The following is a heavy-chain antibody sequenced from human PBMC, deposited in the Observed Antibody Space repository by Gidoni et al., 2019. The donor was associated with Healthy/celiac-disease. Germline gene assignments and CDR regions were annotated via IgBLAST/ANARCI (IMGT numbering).Heavy chain of an antibody. CDR3: ARGGTPFPMIVVVPFDY. J-gene: IGHJ4*02. CDR1: GFTFSSYG. D-gene: IGHD3-22*01. V-gene: IGHV3-33*01. CDR2: IWYDGSNK. Sequence: QVQLVESGGGVVQPGRSLRLSCAASGFTFSSYGMHWVRQAPGKGLEWVAVIWYDGSNKYYADSVKGRFTISRDNSKNTLYLQMNSLRAEDTAVYYCARGGTPFPMIVVVPFDYWGQGTLVTVSS.